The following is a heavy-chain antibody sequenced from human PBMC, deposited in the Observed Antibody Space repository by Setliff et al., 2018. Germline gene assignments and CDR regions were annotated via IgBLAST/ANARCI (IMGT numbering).Heavy chain of an antibody. V-gene: IGHV1-69*06. CDR2: IIPIFGTA. D-gene: IGHD6-13*01. Sequence: ASVKVSCKASGGTFSSYAISWVRQAPGQGLEWMGGIIPIFGTANYAQKFQGRVTMTEDTSTDTAYMELSSLRSEDTAVYYCATGGVPGYSSSWCIFDYWGQGTLVTVSS. CDR3: ATGGVPGYSSSWCIFDY. CDR1: GGTFSSYA. J-gene: IGHJ4*02.